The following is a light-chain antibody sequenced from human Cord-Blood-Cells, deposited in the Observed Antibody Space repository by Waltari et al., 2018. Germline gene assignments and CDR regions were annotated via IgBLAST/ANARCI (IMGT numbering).Light chain of an antibody. J-gene: IGLJ3*02. CDR1: SSNIGSNT. V-gene: IGLV1-44*01. CDR3: AAWDDSLNGWV. Sequence: QSVLTQPPSASGTPGQRVTIPCSGSSSNIGSNTLNWYQQLPGTAPQLLIYSNKQRPSGVPDRFSGSKSGTSASLAISGLQSEDEADYYCAAWDDSLNGWVFGGGTKLTVL. CDR2: SNK.